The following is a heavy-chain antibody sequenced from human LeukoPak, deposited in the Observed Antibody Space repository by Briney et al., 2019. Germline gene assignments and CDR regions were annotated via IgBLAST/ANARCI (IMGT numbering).Heavy chain of an antibody. CDR1: GGSISSYY. Sequence: SETLSLTCTVSGGSISSYYWSWIRQPPGKGLEWIGYIYYSGSTNYNPSLKSRVTISVETSKNEFSLKLRSVTAADTAVYYCARGRSGWYHNFDYWGQGTLVTVSS. V-gene: IGHV4-59*01. CDR3: ARGRSGWYHNFDY. J-gene: IGHJ4*02. CDR2: IYYSGST. D-gene: IGHD6-19*01.